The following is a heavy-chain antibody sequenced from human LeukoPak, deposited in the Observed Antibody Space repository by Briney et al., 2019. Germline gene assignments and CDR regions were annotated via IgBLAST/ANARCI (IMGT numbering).Heavy chain of an antibody. D-gene: IGHD3-10*01. J-gene: IGHJ3*01. Sequence: GGSLRLSCAASGFTFSSCAMSWVRQAPGKGLEWVSAIGSRGVSAYYADSVKGRFSISRDNSKNTVYLQMNSLRAEDTAVYFCAKGIGRTGSSGNLDFRRSVGWDAFDVWGQGTLVTVSS. CDR2: IGSRGVSA. CDR3: AKGIGRTGSSGNLDFRRSVGWDAFDV. V-gene: IGHV3-23*01. CDR1: GFTFSSCA.